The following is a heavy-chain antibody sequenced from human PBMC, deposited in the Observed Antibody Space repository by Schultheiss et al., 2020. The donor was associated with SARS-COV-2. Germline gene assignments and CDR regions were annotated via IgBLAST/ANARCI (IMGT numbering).Heavy chain of an antibody. J-gene: IGHJ5*02. CDR2: ISYDGSNK. V-gene: IGHV3-30*15. CDR3: ARGPPSGDNGSGSPFDP. CDR1: GFTFSSYA. D-gene: IGHD3-10*01. Sequence: GGSLRLSCAASGFTFSSYAMHWVRQAPGKGLEWVAVISYDGSNKYYADSVKGRFTISRDNSKNTLYLQMGSLRAEDMAVYYCARGPPSGDNGSGSPFDPWGQGTLVTVSS.